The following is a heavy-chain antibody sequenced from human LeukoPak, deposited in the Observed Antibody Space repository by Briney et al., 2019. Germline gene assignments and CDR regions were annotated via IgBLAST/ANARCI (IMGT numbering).Heavy chain of an antibody. J-gene: IGHJ5*02. Sequence: GGSLRLSCAASGFTFSSYGMHWVRQAPGKGLEWVAVISYDGSNKYYADSVKGRFTISRDNSKNTLYLQMNSLRAEDTAVYYCARNHAYSYGGFRWFDPWGQGTLVTVSS. CDR3: ARNHAYSYGGFRWFDP. CDR1: GFTFSSYG. V-gene: IGHV3-30*03. D-gene: IGHD5-18*01. CDR2: ISYDGSNK.